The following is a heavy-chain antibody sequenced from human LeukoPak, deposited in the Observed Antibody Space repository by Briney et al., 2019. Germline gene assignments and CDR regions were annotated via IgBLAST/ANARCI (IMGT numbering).Heavy chain of an antibody. CDR3: ARHKLTMVRGVINNWFDP. CDR2: IYYSGST. CDR1: GGSISSYY. D-gene: IGHD3-10*01. V-gene: IGHV4-59*08. Sequence: SETLSLTCTVSGGSISSYYWSWIRQPPGKGLEWIGYIYYSGSTNYNPSLKSRVTISVDTSKNQFSLKLSSVTAADTAVYYCARHKLTMVRGVINNWFDPWGQGTLVTVSS. J-gene: IGHJ5*02.